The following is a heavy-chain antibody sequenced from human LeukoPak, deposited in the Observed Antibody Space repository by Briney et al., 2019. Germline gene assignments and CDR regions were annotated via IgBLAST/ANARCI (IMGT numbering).Heavy chain of an antibody. D-gene: IGHD4-17*01. CDR3: ARGVTTVTATGDAFDI. CDR2: IYSGGST. Sequence: GGSLRLSCAASGFTVSSNYMSWVRQVPGKGLEWVSVIYSGGSTYYADSVKGRFTISRDNSKNTLYLQMNSLRAEDTAVYYCARGVTTVTATGDAFDIWGQGTMVTVSS. V-gene: IGHV3-66*01. J-gene: IGHJ3*02. CDR1: GFTVSSNY.